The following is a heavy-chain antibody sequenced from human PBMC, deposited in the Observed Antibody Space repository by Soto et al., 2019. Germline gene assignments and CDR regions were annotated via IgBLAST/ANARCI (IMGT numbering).Heavy chain of an antibody. D-gene: IGHD3-22*01. CDR2: ISSSSSTI. J-gene: IGHJ4*02. CDR3: ARSPITTIVAALSDY. V-gene: IGHV3-48*02. Sequence: EVPLVESGGGLVQPGGSLRLSCAASGFSFSTYNMNWVRQAPGKGLEWVSYISSSSSTIYYADSVKGRFTISRDNAKNSLYLQMNSLRDEDTAVYFCARSPITTIVAALSDYGGQGTLVTVSS. CDR1: GFSFSTYN.